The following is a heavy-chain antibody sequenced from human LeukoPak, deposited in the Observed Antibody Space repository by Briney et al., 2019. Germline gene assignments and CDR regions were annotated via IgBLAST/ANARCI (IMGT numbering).Heavy chain of an antibody. CDR1: GFTFSSFA. CDR3: AKSQFGGVFDGFDI. D-gene: IGHD3-16*01. V-gene: IGHV3-23*01. Sequence: GGSLRLSCAASGFTFSSFAMTWVRQAPGEGLEWVSTISGSGGSTYYSDSVKGRFTVSRDNSKNTLYVQMNSLRAEDTAVYYCAKSQFGGVFDGFDIWGQGTMVTVSS. CDR2: ISGSGGST. J-gene: IGHJ3*02.